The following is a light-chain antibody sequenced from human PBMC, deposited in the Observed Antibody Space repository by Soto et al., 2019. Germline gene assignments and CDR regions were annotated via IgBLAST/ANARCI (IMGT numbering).Light chain of an antibody. CDR3: QQRSNWPPVIT. J-gene: IGKJ5*01. CDR1: QTFSSH. V-gene: IGKV3-11*01. CDR2: DAS. Sequence: EIVLTQSPATLSLSPGERATLSCRASQTFSSHLAWYQHKPGQAPRLLIYDASKRATGIPARFSGRGSGTVFTLTISSLASEDFAVYYCQQRSNWPPVITFGPGTRLEIK.